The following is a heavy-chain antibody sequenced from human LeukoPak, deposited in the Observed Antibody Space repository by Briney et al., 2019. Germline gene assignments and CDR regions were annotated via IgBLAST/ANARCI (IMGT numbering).Heavy chain of an antibody. Sequence: PGGSLRLSCAASGFTFSSYAMSWVRQAPGKGLEWLSVISGSGDSTYYADSVKGRFTISRDNYMNTLYLQMNSLRAEDTAVYYCARVVVVPAAYYFDYWGQGTLVTVSS. D-gene: IGHD2-2*01. CDR2: ISGSGDST. J-gene: IGHJ4*02. V-gene: IGHV3-23*01. CDR1: GFTFSSYA. CDR3: ARVVVVPAAYYFDY.